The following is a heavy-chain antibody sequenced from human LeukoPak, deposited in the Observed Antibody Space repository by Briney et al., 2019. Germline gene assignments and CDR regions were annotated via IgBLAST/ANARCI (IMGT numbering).Heavy chain of an antibody. D-gene: IGHD6-13*01. V-gene: IGHV3-74*01. CDR1: GFTFSSNW. CDR2: INEDGSTT. J-gene: IGHJ6*02. Sequence: GGSLRLSCAASGFTFSSNWMHWVRQAPGKGLVWVSRINEDGSTTYYADSVKGRFTISRDNSKNTLYLQMNSLRAEDTAVYYCAKQAVGSSWNDYYYGMDVWGQGTTVTVSS. CDR3: AKQAVGSSWNDYYYGMDV.